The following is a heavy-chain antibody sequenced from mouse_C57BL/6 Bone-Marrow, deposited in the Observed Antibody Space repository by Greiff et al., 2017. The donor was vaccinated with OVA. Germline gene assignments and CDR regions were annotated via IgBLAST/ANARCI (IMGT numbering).Heavy chain of an antibody. CDR1: GYAFSNYW. Sequence: VKLQESGADLVKPEASVKISCKASGYAFSNYWMNWVKQRPGKGLGWIGQIYPGDGDTNYNGKFKGKATLTADKSSSTAYMHLSSLTSEDSAVYFCARGAYWGQGTLVTVSA. CDR2: IYPGDGDT. J-gene: IGHJ3*01. V-gene: IGHV1-80*01. CDR3: ARGAY.